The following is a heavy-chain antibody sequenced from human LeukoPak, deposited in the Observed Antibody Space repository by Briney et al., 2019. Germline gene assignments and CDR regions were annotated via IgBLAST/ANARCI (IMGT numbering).Heavy chain of an antibody. CDR3: ARAFCGGDCYTYYYYYYMDV. CDR2: IKQDGSEK. CDR1: GFTFSSYW. D-gene: IGHD2-21*01. Sequence: PGGSLRLSCAASGFTFSSYWMSWFRQAPGKGLEWVANIKQDGSEKYYVDSVKGRFTISRDNAKNSLYLQMNSLRAEDTAVYYCARAFCGGDCYTYYYYYYMDVWGKGTTVTVSS. V-gene: IGHV3-7*01. J-gene: IGHJ6*03.